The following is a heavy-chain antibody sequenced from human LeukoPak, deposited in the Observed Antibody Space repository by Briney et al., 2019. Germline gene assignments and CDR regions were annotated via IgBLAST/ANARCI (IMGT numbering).Heavy chain of an antibody. V-gene: IGHV3-7*03. J-gene: IGHJ4*02. CDR2: IKKDGSEK. Sequence: GSLRLSCAASGFTFSRYWMSWVRQTPGKGREWVANIKKDGSEKYYVDSVKGRFTISRDNAKNSLYLQMDSLRAEDTAVYYCARGSYSSTCYYFDYWGQGALVTVSS. CDR3: ARGSYSSTCYYFDY. D-gene: IGHD2-2*01. CDR1: GFTFSRYW.